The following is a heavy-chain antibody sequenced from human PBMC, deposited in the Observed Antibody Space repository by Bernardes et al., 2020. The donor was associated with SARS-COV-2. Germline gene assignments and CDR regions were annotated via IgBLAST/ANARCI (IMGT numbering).Heavy chain of an antibody. CDR2: MFYSGTT. V-gene: IGHV4-39*01. Sequence: ETLSLTCSVSGGSISRTSFYWGWIRQPPGKGLEWIGNMFYSGTTYYNPSLKTRVTISINTSKNQFSLKLTSVTAADTAVYYCAKFTTRLDAFDMWGQGTVVTVSS. CDR3: AKFTTRLDAFDM. D-gene: IGHD2-2*01. J-gene: IGHJ3*02. CDR1: GGSISRTSFY.